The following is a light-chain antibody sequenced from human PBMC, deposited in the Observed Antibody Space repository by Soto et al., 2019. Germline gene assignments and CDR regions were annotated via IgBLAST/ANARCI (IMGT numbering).Light chain of an antibody. CDR1: SSDFGAYNY. CDR3: SSYTSSSTPL. Sequence: QSALTQPASVSGSPGRSITISCTGTSSDFGAYNYVSWYQQYPGKAPKLMIYDVSNRPSGVSNRFSGSKSGNTASLTISGLQAEDEADYYCSSYTSSSTPLFDGGTKLTVL. J-gene: IGLJ2*01. CDR2: DVS. V-gene: IGLV2-14*01.